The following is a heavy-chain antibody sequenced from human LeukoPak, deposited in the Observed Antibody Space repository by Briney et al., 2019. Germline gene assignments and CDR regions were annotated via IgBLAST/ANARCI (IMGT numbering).Heavy chain of an antibody. CDR3: AKDMEGALSGGMDV. J-gene: IGHJ6*02. D-gene: IGHD3-16*01. CDR2: ISWNSGSI. Sequence: GRSLRLSCAASGFTFDDYAMHWVRQVPGKGLEWVSGISWNSGSITYADSVKGRFSISRDTAKNSLFLQMNSLRPEDTALYYCAKDMEGALSGGMDVWGQGTSVTVSS. CDR1: GFTFDDYA. V-gene: IGHV3-9*01.